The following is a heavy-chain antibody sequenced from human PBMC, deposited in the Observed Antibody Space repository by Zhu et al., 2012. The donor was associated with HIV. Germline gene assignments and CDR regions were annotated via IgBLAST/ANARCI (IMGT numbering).Heavy chain of an antibody. Sequence: QVQLQESGPGLVKPSEALPLTCTVSGGSISSYYWSWIRQPAGKGLEWIGRINTSGSTNYNPSLKSRVTMSVDSSENQFSLKLNPVTAADTAVYYCARLYGSGSFDNWGQGNPGHRLL. CDR1: GGSISSYY. CDR3: ARLYGSGSFDN. J-gene: IGHJ4*02. D-gene: IGHD3-10*01. CDR2: INTSGST. V-gene: IGHV4-4*07.